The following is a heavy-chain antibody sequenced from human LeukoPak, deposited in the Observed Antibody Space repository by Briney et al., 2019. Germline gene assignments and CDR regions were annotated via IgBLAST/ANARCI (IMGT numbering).Heavy chain of an antibody. D-gene: IGHD3-10*01. V-gene: IGHV4-59*01. J-gene: IGHJ6*03. CDR3: ARQVTMVRKRGMDV. CDR2: IYYSGST. CDR1: GGSISSYY. Sequence: SETLSLTCTVSGGSISSYYWSWIRQPPRKGLEWIGYIYYSGSTNYNPSLKSRVTISVDTSKNQFSLKLSSVTAADTAVYYCARQVTMVRKRGMDVWGKGTTVTVSS.